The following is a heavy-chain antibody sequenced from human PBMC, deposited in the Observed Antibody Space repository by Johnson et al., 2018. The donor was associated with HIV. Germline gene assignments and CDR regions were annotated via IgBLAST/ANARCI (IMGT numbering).Heavy chain of an antibody. V-gene: IGHV3-30*04. CDR1: GFTFSGYP. Sequence: QEQLVESGGGVVQPGRSLRLSCAASGFTFSGYPMHWVRQAPGKGLEWVAVISYDGSNKYYADSVKGRFTISRDNSKNTVFLQMNSLRAEDTALYYCARDCRNSTSCLAFDIWGQGTRVTVSS. CDR2: ISYDGSNK. D-gene: IGHD2/OR15-2a*01. J-gene: IGHJ3*02. CDR3: ARDCRNSTSCLAFDI.